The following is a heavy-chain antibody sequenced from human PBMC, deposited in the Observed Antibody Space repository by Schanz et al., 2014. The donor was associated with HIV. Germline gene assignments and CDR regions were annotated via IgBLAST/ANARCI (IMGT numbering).Heavy chain of an antibody. V-gene: IGHV3-9*01. J-gene: IGHJ4*02. CDR1: GFTFHDYA. CDR3: ASTRERYSGATSGFDY. D-gene: IGHD1-26*01. CDR2: INWNSGNI. Sequence: EVQLVESGGGLVQPGRSLRLSCAASGFTFHDYAMHWLRQAPGQGLEWVSGINWNSGNIGYADSVKGRFTISRDNAKKSLYLRMNSLRAEDTAVYYCASTRERYSGATSGFDYWGQGTLVTVST.